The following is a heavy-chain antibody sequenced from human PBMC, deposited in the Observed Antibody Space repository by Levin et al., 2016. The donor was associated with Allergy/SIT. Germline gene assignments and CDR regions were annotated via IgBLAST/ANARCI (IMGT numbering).Heavy chain of an antibody. V-gene: IGHV1-2*04. Sequence: ASVKVSCKASGYTFTSYYMHWVRQAPGQGLEWMGWINPNSGGTNYAQKFQGWVTMTRDTSISTAYMELSRLRSDDTAVYYCARDHCGGDCLLGGYFDLWGRGTLVTVSS. D-gene: IGHD2-21*02. CDR1: GYTFTSYY. J-gene: IGHJ2*01. CDR3: ARDHCGGDCLLGGYFDL. CDR2: INPNSGGT.